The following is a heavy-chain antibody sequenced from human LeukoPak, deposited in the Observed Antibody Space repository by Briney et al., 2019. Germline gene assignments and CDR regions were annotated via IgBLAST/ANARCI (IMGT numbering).Heavy chain of an antibody. D-gene: IGHD3-22*01. Sequence: ASVKVSCKASGYTFTSYYMHWVRQAPGQGLEWMGIINPSGGSTSYAQKFQGRVTMTRDTSTSTVYMELSRLRSDDTAVYYCARDGADYYDSSGYRGPDYWGQGTLVTVSS. J-gene: IGHJ4*02. CDR2: INPSGGST. CDR3: ARDGADYYDSSGYRGPDY. CDR1: GYTFTSYY. V-gene: IGHV1-46*01.